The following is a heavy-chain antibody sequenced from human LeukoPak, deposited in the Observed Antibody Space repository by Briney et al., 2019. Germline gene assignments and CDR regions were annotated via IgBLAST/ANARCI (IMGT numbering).Heavy chain of an antibody. Sequence: ASVKVSCKASGYTFSDYYMHWVRQAPGQGLEWMGWINPNSGGTSYAQKFQGRVTMTRDTSISTAYMEVSSLRSDDTAIYYCARDQEGIVVVPAAMGYWGQGTLVTVSS. J-gene: IGHJ4*02. V-gene: IGHV1-2*02. CDR3: ARDQEGIVVVPAAMGY. D-gene: IGHD2-2*01. CDR1: GYTFSDYY. CDR2: INPNSGGT.